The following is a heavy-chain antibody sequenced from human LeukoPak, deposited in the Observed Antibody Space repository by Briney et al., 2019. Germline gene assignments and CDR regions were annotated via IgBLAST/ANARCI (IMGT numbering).Heavy chain of an antibody. J-gene: IGHJ4*02. CDR3: ARVVTQGYFDY. D-gene: IGHD4-23*01. CDR2: IYYSGST. Sequence: SETLSLTCTVSGGSISSGDYYWSWIRQPPGKGLEWIGYIYYSGSTYYNPSLKSRVTISVDTPKNQFSLKLSSVTAAETAVYYCARVVTQGYFDYWGQGTLVTVSS. CDR1: GGSISSGDYY. V-gene: IGHV4-30-4*08.